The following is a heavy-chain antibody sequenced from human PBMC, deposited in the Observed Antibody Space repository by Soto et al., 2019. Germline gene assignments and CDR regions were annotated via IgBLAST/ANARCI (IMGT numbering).Heavy chain of an antibody. CDR1: GESISGTIYY. V-gene: IGHV4-39*02. J-gene: IGHJ4*02. CDR3: ARPGGSGWFYFDS. CDR2: IYYSGSP. D-gene: IGHD6-13*01. Sequence: PSETLSLTCIVSGESISGTIYYCGWIRQPPGKGLEWIGSIYYSGSPYYNPSLKSRVTISVDTSKNHFSLKLTSVTAADTAVYYCARPGGSGWFYFDSWGQGSQXTVSS.